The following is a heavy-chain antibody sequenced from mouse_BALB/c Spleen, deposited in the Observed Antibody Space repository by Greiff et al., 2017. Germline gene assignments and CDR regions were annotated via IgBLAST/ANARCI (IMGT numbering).Heavy chain of an antibody. CDR3: ARDPSWFAY. CDR1: GFTFTDYY. V-gene: IGHV7-3*02. Sequence: EVQLMESGGGLVQPGGSLRLSCATSGFTFTDYYMSWVRQPPGKALEWLGFIRNKANGYTTEYSASVKGRFTISRDNSQSILYLQMNTLRAEDSATYYCARDPSWFAYWGQGTLVTVSA. CDR2: IRNKANGYTT. J-gene: IGHJ3*01.